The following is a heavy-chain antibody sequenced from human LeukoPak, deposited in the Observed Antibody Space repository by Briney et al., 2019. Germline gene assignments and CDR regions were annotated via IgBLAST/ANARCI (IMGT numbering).Heavy chain of an antibody. J-gene: IGHJ4*02. CDR1: GGSFSGHY. CDR2: INHSGST. Sequence: SETLSLTCAVYGGSFSGHYWSWIRQPPGKGLEWIGEINHSGSTNYNPSLKSRVTISVDTSKNQFSLKLSSVTAADTAVYYCARHPLWFGEYYFDYWGQGTLVTVSS. V-gene: IGHV4-34*01. D-gene: IGHD3-10*01. CDR3: ARHPLWFGEYYFDY.